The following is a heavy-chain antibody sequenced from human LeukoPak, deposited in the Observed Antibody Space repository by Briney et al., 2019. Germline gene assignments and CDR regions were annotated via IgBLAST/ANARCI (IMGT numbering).Heavy chain of an antibody. Sequence: ASVKVSCKASGYTFTSYGISWVRQAPGQGLEWMGWISAYNGNTNYAQKLQGRVTMTTDTSTSTAYMELRSLRSDDTAVYYCARSDFYYDSSALDYWGQGTLVTVSS. J-gene: IGHJ4*02. CDR2: ISAYNGNT. V-gene: IGHV1-18*01. CDR3: ARSDFYYDSSALDY. D-gene: IGHD3-22*01. CDR1: GYTFTSYG.